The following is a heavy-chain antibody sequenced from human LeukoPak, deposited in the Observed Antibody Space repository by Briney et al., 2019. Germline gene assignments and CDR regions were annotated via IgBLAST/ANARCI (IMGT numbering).Heavy chain of an antibody. D-gene: IGHD3-22*01. CDR2: IWYDGTNK. Sequence: QPGRSLRLSCAASGFTFSNYGMHWVRQAPGKGLEWVAVIWYDGTNKYYADSVKGRFTISRDNSKNTLYLQMNSLRAEDTAVYYCARDRELTSCDSAAFDIWGHGTMVTVSS. CDR1: GFTFSNYG. J-gene: IGHJ3*02. CDR3: ARDRELTSCDSAAFDI. V-gene: IGHV3-33*01.